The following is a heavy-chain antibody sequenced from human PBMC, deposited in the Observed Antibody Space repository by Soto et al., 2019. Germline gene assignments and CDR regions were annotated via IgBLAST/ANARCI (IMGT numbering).Heavy chain of an antibody. J-gene: IGHJ6*02. D-gene: IGHD6-13*01. Sequence: SETLSLTCAVYGGSFSGYYWSWIRQPPGKGLEWIGEINHSGSTNYNPSLKSRVTISVDTSKNQFSLKLSSVTAADTAVYYCARTSGYSSSWPKRNYYYGMDVWGQGTTVTVSS. CDR1: GGSFSGYY. V-gene: IGHV4-34*01. CDR2: INHSGST. CDR3: ARTSGYSSSWPKRNYYYGMDV.